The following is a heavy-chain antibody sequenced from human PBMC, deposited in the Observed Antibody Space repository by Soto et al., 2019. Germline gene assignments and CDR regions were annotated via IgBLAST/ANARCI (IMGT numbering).Heavy chain of an antibody. Sequence: SETLSLTXAVSGGSISSGGYSWSWIRQPPGKGLEWIGYIYHSGTTYYNPSLKSRVTISVDRSKNQFSLKLSSVTAADTAVYYCARAHYGDYGYGMDVWGQGTTVTVSS. CDR2: IYHSGTT. V-gene: IGHV4-30-2*01. CDR3: ARAHYGDYGYGMDV. D-gene: IGHD4-17*01. J-gene: IGHJ6*02. CDR1: GGSISSGGYS.